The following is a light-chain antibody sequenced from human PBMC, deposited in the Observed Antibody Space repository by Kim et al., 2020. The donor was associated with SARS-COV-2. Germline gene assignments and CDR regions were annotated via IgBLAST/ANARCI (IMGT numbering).Light chain of an antibody. CDR3: QVWDSSSVV. Sequence: SVAQGKRARITGGGNNIGSKSVHRDQQKPGQAAVVVIYYDSDRPSGIPERFSGSNSGNTANLSISRGEAGDEAGYYCQVWDSSSVVFGGGTQLSVL. CDR1: NIGSKS. V-gene: IGLV3-21*04. J-gene: IGLJ2*01. CDR2: YDS.